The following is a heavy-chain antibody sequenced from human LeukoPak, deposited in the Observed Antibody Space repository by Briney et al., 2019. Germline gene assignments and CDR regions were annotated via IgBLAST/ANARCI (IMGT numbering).Heavy chain of an antibody. V-gene: IGHV4-39*01. D-gene: IGHD1-26*01. CDR3: ARQEGIVGAKRYFDY. CDR2: IYYSGST. J-gene: IGHJ4*02. CDR1: GGSISSSSYY. Sequence: PSETLSLTCTVSGGSISSSSYYWGWIRQPPGKGLEWIGSIYYSGSTYYNPSLKSRVTISVDTSKNQFSLKLSSVTAADTAVYYCARQEGIVGAKRYFDYWGQGTLVTDSS.